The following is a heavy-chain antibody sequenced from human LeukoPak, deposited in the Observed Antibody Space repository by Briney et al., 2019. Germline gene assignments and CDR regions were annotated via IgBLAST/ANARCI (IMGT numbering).Heavy chain of an antibody. CDR1: GGSFSGYY. CDR2: INHSGST. D-gene: IGHD3-10*01. J-gene: IGHJ4*02. CDR3: ARNPYYYGSGSYRGFDY. Sequence: PSETLSLTCAVYGGSFSGYYWSWIRQPPGKGLEWIGEINHSGSTNYNPSLKSRVTISVDTSKNQFSLKLSSVTAADTAVYYCARNPYYYGSGSYRGFDYWGQGTLVTVSS. V-gene: IGHV4-34*01.